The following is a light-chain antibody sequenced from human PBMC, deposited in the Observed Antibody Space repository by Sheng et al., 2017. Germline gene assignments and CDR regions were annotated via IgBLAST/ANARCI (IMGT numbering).Light chain of an antibody. V-gene: IGLV1-47*01. J-gene: IGLJ2*01. CDR3: ASWDDTRGVVV. Sequence: QPVLTQPPSASGTPGQRVTISCSGSSSNIQSNLVYWFHQLPGLAPKLLIYRNDQRPSGVPDRFSGSKSGTSASLAISGLQSDDEADYYCASWDDTRGVVVFGGGTKLTVL. CDR2: RND. CDR1: SSNIQSNL.